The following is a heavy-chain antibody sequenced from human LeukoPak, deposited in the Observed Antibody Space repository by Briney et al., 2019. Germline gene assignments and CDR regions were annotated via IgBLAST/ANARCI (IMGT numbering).Heavy chain of an antibody. D-gene: IGHD5-12*01. V-gene: IGHV3-30*04. J-gene: IGHJ6*03. Sequence: GGSLRLSCAASGFTLGIYAMHWVRQAPGKGLEWVAVISYDGSDKYYADSVKGRFIISRDNSKNTLYLQMNSLRAEDTAVYYCAKGGYPAEQPPTGYMDVWGKGTTVTISS. CDR2: ISYDGSDK. CDR3: AKGGYPAEQPPTGYMDV. CDR1: GFTLGIYA.